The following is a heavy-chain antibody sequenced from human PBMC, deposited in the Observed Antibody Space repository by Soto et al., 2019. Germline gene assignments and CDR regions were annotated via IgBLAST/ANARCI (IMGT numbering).Heavy chain of an antibody. CDR1: GYTFTNFG. J-gene: IGHJ4*01. V-gene: IGHV1-18*01. Sequence: QIQLMQSGPEVKKPGASVKVSCKAFGYTFTNFGISWVRQAPGRGLEWMAWISSYNGNTNYAQKSQGTVTMSTDTSTSTPYMELRSLTSDGTAVYYCARGPGPTYVDHWGRGTLVTVSS. CDR2: ISSYNGNT. CDR3: ARGPGPTYVDH.